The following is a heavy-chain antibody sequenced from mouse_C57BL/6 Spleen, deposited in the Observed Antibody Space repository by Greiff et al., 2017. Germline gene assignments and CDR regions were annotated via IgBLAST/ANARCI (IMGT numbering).Heavy chain of an antibody. CDR2: IDPSDSET. V-gene: IGHV1-52*01. Sequence: VQLQQPGAELVRPGSSVKLSCKASGYTFTSYWMHWVKQRPIQGLEWIGNIDPSDSETHYNQKFKDKATLTVDKSSSTAYMQLSSLTSEDSAVYYCARSGGNYLYYFDYWGQGTTLTVSS. D-gene: IGHD2-1*01. CDR3: ARSGGNYLYYFDY. J-gene: IGHJ2*01. CDR1: GYTFTSYW.